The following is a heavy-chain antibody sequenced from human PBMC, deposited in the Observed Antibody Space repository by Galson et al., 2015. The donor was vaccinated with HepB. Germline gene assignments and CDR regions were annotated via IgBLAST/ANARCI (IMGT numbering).Heavy chain of an antibody. Sequence: SLRLSCAASGFTFSSYSMNWVRQAPGKGLEWVSYISSSSSTIYYADSVKGRFTISRDNAKNSLYLQMNSLRDEDTAVYYCARDPIHDTVTTRRAQYYFDYWGQGTLVTVSS. J-gene: IGHJ4*02. D-gene: IGHD4-17*01. V-gene: IGHV3-48*02. CDR1: GFTFSSYS. CDR3: ARDPIHDTVTTRRAQYYFDY. CDR2: ISSSSSTI.